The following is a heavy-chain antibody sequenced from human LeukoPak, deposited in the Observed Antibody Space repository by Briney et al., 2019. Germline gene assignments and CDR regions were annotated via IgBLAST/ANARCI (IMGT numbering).Heavy chain of an antibody. J-gene: IGHJ4*02. CDR2: INPISGGT. CDR1: GYTFTGYY. CDR3: ARGIRGYSGYDLDY. D-gene: IGHD5-12*01. V-gene: IGHV1-2*04. Sequence: ASVKVSCKASGYTFTGYYMHWVRQAPGQGLEWMGWINPISGGTNYAQKFQGWVTMTRDTSISTAYMELSRLRSDDTAVYYCARGIRGYSGYDLDYWGQGTLVTVSS.